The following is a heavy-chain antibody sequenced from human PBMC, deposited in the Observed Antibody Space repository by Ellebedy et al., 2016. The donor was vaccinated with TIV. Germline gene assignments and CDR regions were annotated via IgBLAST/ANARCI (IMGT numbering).Heavy chain of an antibody. D-gene: IGHD2-15*01. CDR2: ISRRCSYT. CDR1: GFTFSDFY. V-gene: IGHV3-11*06. CDR3: ARGSRVVDP. Sequence: GGSLRLSCATSGFTFSDFYMSWIRQAPGKGLEWVSFISRRCSYTVYADSVKGRFTVSRDDAKNSLYLQMNDLRVEDTAVYYCARGSRVVDPWGRGTLVTVSS. J-gene: IGHJ5*02.